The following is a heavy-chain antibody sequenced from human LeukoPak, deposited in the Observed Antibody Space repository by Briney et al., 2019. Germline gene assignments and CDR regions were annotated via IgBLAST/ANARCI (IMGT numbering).Heavy chain of an antibody. CDR1: GFTFSSYA. J-gene: IGHJ4*02. CDR2: ISYDGSNK. D-gene: IGHD6-19*01. CDR3: ARVGRGSGWYPSSFDY. V-gene: IGHV3-30-3*01. Sequence: GGSLRLSCAASGFTFSSYAMHWVRQAPGKGLEWVAVISYDGSNKYYADSVKGRFTISRDNSKNTLYLQMNSLRAEDTAVYYCARVGRGSGWYPSSFDYWGQGTLVTVSS.